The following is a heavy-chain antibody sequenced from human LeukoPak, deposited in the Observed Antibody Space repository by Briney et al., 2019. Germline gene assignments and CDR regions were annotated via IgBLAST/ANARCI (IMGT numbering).Heavy chain of an antibody. CDR2: IHYNGRA. Sequence: SETLSLTCTVSSDSISSYYWNWLRQPPGKGLEGIGYIHYNGRANYNPSLKSRVTISVDTSKNQFSLKLISVTAADTAVYFCARDITDTSGYYYFDYWGQGTLVTVSS. V-gene: IGHV4-59*01. CDR3: ARDITDTSGYYYFDY. CDR1: SDSISSYY. D-gene: IGHD3-22*01. J-gene: IGHJ4*02.